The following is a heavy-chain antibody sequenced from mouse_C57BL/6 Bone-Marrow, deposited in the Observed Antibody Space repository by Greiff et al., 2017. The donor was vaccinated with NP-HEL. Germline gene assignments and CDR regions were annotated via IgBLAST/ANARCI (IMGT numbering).Heavy chain of an antibody. CDR1: GFTFSSYA. D-gene: IGHD1-1*01. CDR3: TRGGTYYYGSSYRYFDV. J-gene: IGHJ1*03. V-gene: IGHV5-9-1*02. Sequence: EVKLVESGEGLVKPGGSLKLSCAASGFTFSSYAMSWVRQTPEKRLEWVAYISSGGDYIYYADTVKGRFTISRDNARNTLYLQMSSLKSEDTAMYYCTRGGTYYYGSSYRYFDVWGTGTTVTVSS. CDR2: ISSGGDYI.